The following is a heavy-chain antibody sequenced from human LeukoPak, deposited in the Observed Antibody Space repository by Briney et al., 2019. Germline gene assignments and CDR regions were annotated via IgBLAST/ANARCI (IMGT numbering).Heavy chain of an antibody. CDR1: GFTFNGYA. CDR2: ISNSGGST. V-gene: IGHV3-23*01. Sequence: GGSLRLSCAASGFTFNGYAMSWVRQAPGRGLEWVSAISNSGGSTYYADSVKGRFTISRDNSKDTLYLQMNGLRAEDTAVYFCAKQSAGSAAWYSLHYDFWGQGTLVTVSS. D-gene: IGHD6-13*01. J-gene: IGHJ4*02. CDR3: AKQSAGSAAWYSLHYDF.